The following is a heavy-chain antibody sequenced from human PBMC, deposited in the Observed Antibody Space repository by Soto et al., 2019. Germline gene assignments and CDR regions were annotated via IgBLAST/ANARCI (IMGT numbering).Heavy chain of an antibody. J-gene: IGHJ3*02. CDR3: ARGLVDTAMVPAFDI. Sequence: ASVKVSCKASGYTFTGYGISWVRQAPGQGLEWMGWISAYNGNTNYAQKLQGRVTMTTDTSTSTAYMELRSLRSDDTAVYYCARGLVDTAMVPAFDIWGQGTMVTVSS. CDR2: ISAYNGNT. CDR1: GYTFTGYG. D-gene: IGHD5-18*01. V-gene: IGHV1-18*01.